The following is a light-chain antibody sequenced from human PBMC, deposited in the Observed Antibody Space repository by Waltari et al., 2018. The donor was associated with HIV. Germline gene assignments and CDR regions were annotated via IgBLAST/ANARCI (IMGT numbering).Light chain of an antibody. CDR1: SSDVGGYNY. J-gene: IGLJ2*01. V-gene: IGLV2-14*01. CDR3: SSYTSSSTYVV. CDR2: EVS. Sequence: QSALTQPASVSGSPGQSITISCTGTSSDVGGYNYVSWYQQHPGKAPNLMIYEVSNRPSGVSNRFSGPKSGNTASLTISGLQAEDEADYYCSSYTSSSTYVVFGGGTKLTVL.